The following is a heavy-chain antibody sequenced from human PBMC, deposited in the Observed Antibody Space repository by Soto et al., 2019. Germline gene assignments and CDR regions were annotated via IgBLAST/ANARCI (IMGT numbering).Heavy chain of an antibody. CDR3: AKVGSAGIAVAGDLDY. D-gene: IGHD6-19*01. V-gene: IGHV3-30*18. CDR2: ISYDGSNK. CDR1: GFTFSSYG. J-gene: IGHJ4*02. Sequence: GGSLRLSCAASGFTFSSYGMHWVRQAPGKGLEWVAVISYDGSNKYYADSVKGRFTISRDNSKNTLYLQMNSLRAEDTAVYYCAKVGSAGIAVAGDLDYWGQGALVTSPQ.